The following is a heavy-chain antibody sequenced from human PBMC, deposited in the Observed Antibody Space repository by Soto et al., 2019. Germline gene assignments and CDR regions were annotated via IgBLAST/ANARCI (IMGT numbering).Heavy chain of an antibody. D-gene: IGHD6-13*01. J-gene: IGHJ6*02. CDR2: IYPGDSDT. Sequence: PGESLKISCKGSGYSLTSYWIGWVRQMPGKGLELMGIIYPGDSDTRYSPSFQGQVTISADKSISNAYLQWGSLKASDTAMYYCARSGGGQKQQPAKYCYGMDVWGQGTTVTVSS. V-gene: IGHV5-51*01. CDR3: ARSGGGQKQQPAKYCYGMDV. CDR1: GYSLTSYW.